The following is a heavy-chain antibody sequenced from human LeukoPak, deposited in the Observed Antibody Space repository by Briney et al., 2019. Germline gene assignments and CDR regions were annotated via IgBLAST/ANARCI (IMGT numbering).Heavy chain of an antibody. CDR3: ARKSSGWFDY. CDR2: INHSGST. Sequence: SETLSLTCAVYGGSFSGYYWSWIRQPPGKGLEWIGEINHSGSTNYNPSLKSRVTISVDTSKNQFSLKLSSVTAADTAMYYCARKSSGWFDYWGQGTLVTVSS. CDR1: GGSFSGYY. J-gene: IGHJ4*02. V-gene: IGHV4-34*01. D-gene: IGHD3-22*01.